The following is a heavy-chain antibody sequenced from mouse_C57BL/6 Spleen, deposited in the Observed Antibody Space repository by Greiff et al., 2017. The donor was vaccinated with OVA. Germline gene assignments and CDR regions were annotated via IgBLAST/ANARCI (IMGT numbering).Heavy chain of an antibody. CDR2: IYPGDGDT. V-gene: IGHV1-80*01. D-gene: IGHD1-1*01. J-gene: IGHJ3*01. CDR3: ARSLYGSSLAWFAY. CDR1: GYAFSSYW. Sequence: QVQLQQSGAELVKPGASVKISCKASGYAFSSYWMNWVKQRPGKGLEWIGQIYPGDGDTNYNGKFKGKATLTADKSSSTAYMQLSSLTSADSAVYFCARSLYGSSLAWFAYWGQGTLVTVSA.